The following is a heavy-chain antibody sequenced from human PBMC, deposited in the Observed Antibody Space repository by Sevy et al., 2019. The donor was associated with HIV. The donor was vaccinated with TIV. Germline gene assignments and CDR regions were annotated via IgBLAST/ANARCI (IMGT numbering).Heavy chain of an antibody. CDR1: GFSFSSYG. CDR3: AKGGFTMVRGVFDY. Sequence: GGSLRLSCAASGFSFSSYGMSWVRQTPGHGLEWVSAISGSGGSTYYADSVKGRFTISRDNSKNTLYLQVISLRAEDTAVYYCAKGGFTMVRGVFDYSGQGTLVTVSS. V-gene: IGHV3-23*01. CDR2: ISGSGGST. J-gene: IGHJ4*02. D-gene: IGHD3-10*01.